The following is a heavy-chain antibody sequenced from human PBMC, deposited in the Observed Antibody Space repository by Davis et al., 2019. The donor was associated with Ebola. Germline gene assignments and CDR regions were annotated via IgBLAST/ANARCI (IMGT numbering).Heavy chain of an antibody. CDR3: ARLGYYGSGSYPPWYFDL. D-gene: IGHD3-10*01. CDR1: GGSISSSSYY. Sequence: GSLRLSCTVSGGSISSSSYYWGWIRQPPGKGLEWIGSIYYSGSTYYNPSLKSRVTISVDTSKNQFSLKLSSVTAADTAVYYCARLGYYGSGSYPPWYFDLWGRGTLVTVSS. CDR2: IYYSGST. V-gene: IGHV4-39*01. J-gene: IGHJ2*01.